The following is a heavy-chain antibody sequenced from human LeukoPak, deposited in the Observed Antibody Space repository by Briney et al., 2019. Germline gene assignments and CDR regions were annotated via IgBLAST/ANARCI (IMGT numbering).Heavy chain of an antibody. CDR2: INHSGRT. D-gene: IGHD3-3*01. CDR3: ARRDLRSPYYMDV. J-gene: IGHJ6*03. V-gene: IGHV4-34*01. CDR1: GGSFSGYY. Sequence: SETLSLTCAVYGGSFSGYYWSWIRQPPGKGLEWIGEINHSGRTNYNPSLKSRVTISVDTSKKQFSLKLSSVTAADTAVYYCARRDLRSPYYMDVWGKGTTVTVSS.